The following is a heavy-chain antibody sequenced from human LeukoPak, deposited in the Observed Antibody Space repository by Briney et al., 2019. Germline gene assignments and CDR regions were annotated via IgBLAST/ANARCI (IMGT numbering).Heavy chain of an antibody. CDR2: IIPIFGIA. J-gene: IGHJ5*02. D-gene: IGHD1-26*01. CDR1: GGTSSSYA. CDR3: ARDYPGSKWEPHFWGFDP. Sequence: GASVKVSCKASGGTSSSYAISWVRQAPGQGLEWMGRIIPIFGIANYAQKFQGRVTITADKSTSTAYMELSSLRSEDTAVYYCARDYPGSKWEPHFWGFDPWGQGTLVTVSS. V-gene: IGHV1-69*04.